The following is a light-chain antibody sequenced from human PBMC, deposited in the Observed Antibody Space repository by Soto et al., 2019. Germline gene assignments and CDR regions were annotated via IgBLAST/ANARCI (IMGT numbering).Light chain of an antibody. CDR3: LQHNSYPPT. Sequence: IRFTQSPSFLSASEGDRVTITCRASQGISSYLAWYQQKPGKAPKLLIYAASTLQSGVPSRFSGSGSGTEFTLTISSLQPEDFATYYCLQHNSYPPTFAQGTKVDIK. CDR1: QGISSY. CDR2: AAS. V-gene: IGKV1-9*01. J-gene: IGKJ1*01.